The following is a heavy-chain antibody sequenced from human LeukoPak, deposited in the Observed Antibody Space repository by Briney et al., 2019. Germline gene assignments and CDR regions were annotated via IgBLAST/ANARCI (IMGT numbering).Heavy chain of an antibody. CDR1: GLIFSNYA. J-gene: IGHJ4*02. CDR2: ISGNAGST. CDR3: AKYGAPGWSGYCDY. D-gene: IGHD4/OR15-4a*01. Sequence: GGSLRLSCAASGLIFSNYAMTWVRQPPGEGLGWVSSISGNAGSTYYIDSVKGRFTISRDNSKNTLFLQMNSLRAEDTGMYYCAKYGAPGWSGYCDYWGQGTLVTVSS. V-gene: IGHV3-23*01.